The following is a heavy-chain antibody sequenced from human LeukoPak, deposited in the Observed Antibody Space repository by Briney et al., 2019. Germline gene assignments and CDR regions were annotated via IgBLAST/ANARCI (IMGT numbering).Heavy chain of an antibody. J-gene: IGHJ3*02. Sequence: PGGSLRLSCAASGFTVSSNYMSWVRQAPGKGLERVSVIYSGGSTYYADSVKGRFTISRDNSKNTLYLQMNSLRAEDTAVYYCARSYYDSSGYDAFDIWGQGTMVTVSS. CDR2: IYSGGST. CDR3: ARSYYDSSGYDAFDI. V-gene: IGHV3-53*01. D-gene: IGHD3-22*01. CDR1: GFTVSSNY.